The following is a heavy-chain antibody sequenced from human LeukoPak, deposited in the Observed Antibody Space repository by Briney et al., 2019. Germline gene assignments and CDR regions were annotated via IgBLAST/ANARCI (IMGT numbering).Heavy chain of an antibody. CDR1: GFTVSYNY. V-gene: IGHV3-30-3*01. CDR3: ARAAHTTYVLGRYYYYAMDV. CDR2: ISYAGSNN. J-gene: IGHJ6*02. D-gene: IGHD3-10*01. Sequence: GGSLRLSCAASGFTVSYNYMCWVRQAPGKGLEWVARISYAGSNNYYADSVKGRFTISSDNPKNTLYLQMDSLRAEDTAVYYCARAAHTTYVLGRYYYYAMDVWGQGTTVTVSS.